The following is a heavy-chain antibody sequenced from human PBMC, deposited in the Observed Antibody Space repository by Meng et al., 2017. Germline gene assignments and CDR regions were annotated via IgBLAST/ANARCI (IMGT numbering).Heavy chain of an antibody. CDR1: GYTPPSYA. D-gene: IGHD2-2*01. CDR2: IDTKTGNP. CDR3: TRDGYSDCSRTSCFDS. J-gene: IGHJ4*02. V-gene: IGHV7-4-1*02. Sequence: QVDRWQSGAEWGKPGASVKVSRKAPGYTPPSYAINWLRQAPGQGLQWMGWIDTKTGNPTYVPGFTGRLVFSLDTSVSTAYLQISGLKADDTAVYYCTRDGYSDCSRTSCFDSWGQGTLVTVSS.